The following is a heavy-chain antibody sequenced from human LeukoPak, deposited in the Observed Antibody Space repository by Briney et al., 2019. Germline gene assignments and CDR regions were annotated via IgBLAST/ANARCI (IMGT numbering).Heavy chain of an antibody. CDR3: ARYSKTRGYSYGFDY. J-gene: IGHJ4*02. D-gene: IGHD5-18*01. Sequence: SETLSLTCTVSGGSMNSYYWSWIRQSPQKGLEWIGYIYHRGTTNYNPSLKSRVIISVDTSKNQFSLKLSSVTAADTAVYYCARYSKTRGYSYGFDYWGQGTLVTVSS. V-gene: IGHV4-59*01. CDR1: GGSMNSYY. CDR2: IYHRGTT.